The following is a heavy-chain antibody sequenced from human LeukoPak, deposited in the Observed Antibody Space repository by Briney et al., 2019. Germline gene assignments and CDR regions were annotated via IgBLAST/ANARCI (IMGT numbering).Heavy chain of an antibody. V-gene: IGHV3-21*01. CDR1: GFTFSSYS. Sequence: AGGSLRLSCAASGFTFSSYSMNWVRQAPGKGLEWVSSISSSSSYIYYADSVKGRFTISRDNAKNSLYLQMSSLRAEDTAVYYCARDSSAAPFDYWGQGTLVTVSS. CDR3: ARDSSAAPFDY. D-gene: IGHD6-25*01. CDR2: ISSSSSYI. J-gene: IGHJ4*02.